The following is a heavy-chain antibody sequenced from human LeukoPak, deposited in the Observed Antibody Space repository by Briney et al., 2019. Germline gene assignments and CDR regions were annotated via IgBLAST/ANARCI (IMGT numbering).Heavy chain of an antibody. CDR3: ASTIPAVTVADPRDPFDI. J-gene: IGHJ3*02. CDR2: IYGGDIT. CDR1: GFTLSHNY. V-gene: IGHV3-53*01. Sequence: GGSLRLSCAATGFTLSHNYVNWVRQAPGKGLEWVSVIYGGDITYYADSVEGRFTISRDNSKNTLHLQMNSLRAEDTAVYYCASTIPAVTVADPRDPFDIWGQGTVVTVSS. D-gene: IGHD6-19*01.